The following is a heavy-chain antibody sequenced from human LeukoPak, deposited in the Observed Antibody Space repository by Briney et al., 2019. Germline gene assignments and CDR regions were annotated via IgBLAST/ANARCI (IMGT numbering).Heavy chain of an antibody. CDR3: ARASGSYPYYYYYYMDV. CDR1: GYTFTSYD. Sequence: GASVKVSCKASGYTFTSYDINWVRQATGQGLEWMGWMNPNSGNTGYAQKFQGRVTMTRNTSISTAYMELSSLRSEDTAVYYCARASGSYPYYYYYYMDVWGKGTTVTISS. J-gene: IGHJ6*03. D-gene: IGHD3-10*01. V-gene: IGHV1-8*01. CDR2: MNPNSGNT.